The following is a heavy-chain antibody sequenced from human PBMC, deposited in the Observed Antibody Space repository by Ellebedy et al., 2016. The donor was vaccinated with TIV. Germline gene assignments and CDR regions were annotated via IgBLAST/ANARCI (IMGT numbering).Heavy chain of an antibody. J-gene: IGHJ6*03. D-gene: IGHD3-9*01. V-gene: IGHV3-23*01. CDR1: GFTFSNNA. CDR3: AKRAKTPPYDWLFGPMDV. Sequence: PGGSLRLSCAASGFTFSNNAMAWVRQAAGKGPEWVSGISYDGGLIDYADSVKGRFTMSRDTSTSTLYLQMSSLRVEDTAIYYCAKRAKTPPYDWLFGPMDVWGKGTIVTVSS. CDR2: ISYDGGLI.